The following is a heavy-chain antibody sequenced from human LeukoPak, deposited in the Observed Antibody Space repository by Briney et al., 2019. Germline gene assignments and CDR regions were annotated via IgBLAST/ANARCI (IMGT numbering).Heavy chain of an antibody. D-gene: IGHD3-22*01. J-gene: IGHJ4*02. CDR2: ISAYNGNT. CDR3: ARGWYYYDSSGYYLYY. CDR1: GYTFTSYG. V-gene: IGHV1-18*01. Sequence: GASVKVSCKASGYTFTSYGISWVRQAPGQGLEWMGWISAYNGNTNYAQKLQGRVTMTTDTSTSTACMELRSLRSDDTAVYYCARGWYYYDSSGYYLYYWGQGTLVTVSS.